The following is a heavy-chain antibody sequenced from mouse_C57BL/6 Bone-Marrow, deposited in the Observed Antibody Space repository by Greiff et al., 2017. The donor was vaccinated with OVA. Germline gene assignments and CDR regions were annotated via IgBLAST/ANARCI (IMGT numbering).Heavy chain of an antibody. V-gene: IGHV1-82*01. CDR2: IYPGDGDT. Sequence: QVQLQQSGPELVKPGASVKISCKASGYAFSSSWMNWVKQRPGKGLEWIGRIYPGDGDTNYNGKFKGKATLTADKSSSTAYMHLSSLTSEDSAVYFCARCATVRYYAMDYWGQGTSVTVSS. D-gene: IGHD6-1*01. J-gene: IGHJ4*01. CDR1: GYAFSSSW. CDR3: ARCATVRYYAMDY.